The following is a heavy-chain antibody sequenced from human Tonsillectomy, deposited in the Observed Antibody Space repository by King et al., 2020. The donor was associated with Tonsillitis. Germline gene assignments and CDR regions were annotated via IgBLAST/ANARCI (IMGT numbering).Heavy chain of an antibody. CDR3: ARYEGGVFDP. Sequence: QLQESGPGLVKPSQTLSLTCTVSGGSIGGGAFYWSWILQHPGKGLEWIGYIFHSENTYYNPSLKSRLIISVDTSENQFSLKLSSVTAADTAVYYCARYEGGVFDPWGQGTLVTVSS. CDR1: GGSIGGGAFY. CDR2: IFHSENT. D-gene: IGHD2-15*01. J-gene: IGHJ5*02. V-gene: IGHV4-31*03.